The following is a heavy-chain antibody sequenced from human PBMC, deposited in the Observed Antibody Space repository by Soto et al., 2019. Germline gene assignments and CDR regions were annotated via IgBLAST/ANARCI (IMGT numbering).Heavy chain of an antibody. D-gene: IGHD6-25*01. V-gene: IGHV3-21*01. CDR3: ARAVEQRLGHNWFDP. CDR2: ISSSSSYI. Sequence: PGGSLRLSCAASVFTFSSYSMTWARQAPGKGLEWVSSISSSSSYIYYADSVNCRFTISRDNAKNSLYLQMNSLRAEDTAVYYCARAVEQRLGHNWFDPWAQGTLVPVSS. CDR1: VFTFSSYS. J-gene: IGHJ5*02.